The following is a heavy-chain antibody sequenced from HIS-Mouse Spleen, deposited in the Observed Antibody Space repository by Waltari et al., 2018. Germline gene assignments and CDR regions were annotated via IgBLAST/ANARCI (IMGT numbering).Heavy chain of an antibody. Sequence: QVQLVQSGAEVKKPGASVKVSCKASGYTFTGYYMHWVRHAPGQGLEWMGWINPTSGGTNYAQKFQGRVTMTRDTSISTAYMELSRLRSDDTAVYYCARDPSYSSSWLDYWGQGTLVTVSS. D-gene: IGHD6-13*01. V-gene: IGHV1-2*02. CDR3: ARDPSYSSSWLDY. J-gene: IGHJ4*02. CDR1: GYTFTGYY. CDR2: INPTSGGT.